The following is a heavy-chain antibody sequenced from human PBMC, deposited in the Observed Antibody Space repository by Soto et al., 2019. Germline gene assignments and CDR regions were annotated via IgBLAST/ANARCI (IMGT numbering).Heavy chain of an antibody. CDR3: ARGVIH. CDR2: IHYSGST. CDR1: GGSISSGGYY. Sequence: QVQLQESGPGLVKPSQTLSLTCTVSGGSISSGGYYWSWIRQHPGKGLEWIGYIHYSGSTYYNPSLKRRVIIAVDASKNQFSPKLSSVTAADAAVYYCARGVIHWGQRTLVTVSS. D-gene: IGHD2-21*01. J-gene: IGHJ4*02. V-gene: IGHV4-31*03.